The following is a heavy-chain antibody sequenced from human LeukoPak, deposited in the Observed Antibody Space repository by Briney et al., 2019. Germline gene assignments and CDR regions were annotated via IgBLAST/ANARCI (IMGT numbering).Heavy chain of an antibody. CDR2: INHSAST. D-gene: IGHD6-13*01. Sequence: SETLSLTCAVYGGSVSGYYWSWIRQPPGKGLEWIGEINHSASTNYNPSLKSRVPISVDTSKNQFSLKLRSVTAADTAVYYCARGVTRSSSWSPNWFDPWGQGTLVTVSS. V-gene: IGHV4-34*01. J-gene: IGHJ5*02. CDR1: GGSVSGYY. CDR3: ARGVTRSSSWSPNWFDP.